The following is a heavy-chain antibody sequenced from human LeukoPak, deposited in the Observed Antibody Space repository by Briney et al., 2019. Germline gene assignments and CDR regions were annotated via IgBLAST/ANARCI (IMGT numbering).Heavy chain of an antibody. CDR2: IIPIFGTA. Sequence: ASVKVSCKASGGTFSSYAISWVRQAPGQGLEWMGGIIPIFGTANYAQKLQGRVTITADESASTAYMELSSLRSEDTAVYYCATILEMATITTVYWGQGTLVTVSS. V-gene: IGHV1-69*01. D-gene: IGHD5-24*01. CDR1: GGTFSSYA. CDR3: ATILEMATITTVY. J-gene: IGHJ4*02.